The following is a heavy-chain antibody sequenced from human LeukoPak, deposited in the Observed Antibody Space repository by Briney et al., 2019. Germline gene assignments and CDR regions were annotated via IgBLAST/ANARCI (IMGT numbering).Heavy chain of an antibody. V-gene: IGHV1-2*02. CDR1: GYTFTGYY. Sequence: ASVKVSCKASGYTFTGYYMHWVRQAPGQGLEWMGWINPNSGGTNYAQKFQGRVTMTRDTSISTAYMELSRLRSDDTAVYYCARDAWEWELLGAFDIWGQGTMVTVSS. CDR2: INPNSGGT. D-gene: IGHD1-26*01. CDR3: ARDAWEWELLGAFDI. J-gene: IGHJ3*02.